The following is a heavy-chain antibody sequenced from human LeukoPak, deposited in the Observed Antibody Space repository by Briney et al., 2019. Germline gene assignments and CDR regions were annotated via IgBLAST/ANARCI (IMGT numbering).Heavy chain of an antibody. CDR1: GFTVSSNY. Sequence: GGSLRLSCAASGFTVSSNYVSWVRQAPGKGLEWVSVIYSGGSTYYADSVKGRFTISRDNSKNTLYLQMNSLRAEDTAVYYCARATGYCSSTSCYLYYFDYWGQGTLVTVSS. CDR3: ARATGYCSSTSCYLYYFDY. J-gene: IGHJ4*02. V-gene: IGHV3-66*01. D-gene: IGHD2-2*01. CDR2: IYSGGST.